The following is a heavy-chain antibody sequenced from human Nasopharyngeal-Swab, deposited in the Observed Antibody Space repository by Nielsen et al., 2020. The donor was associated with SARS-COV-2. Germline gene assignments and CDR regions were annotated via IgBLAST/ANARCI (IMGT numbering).Heavy chain of an antibody. CDR2: ISSSSSYI. D-gene: IGHD5-12*01. CDR1: GFTFSSYA. CDR3: ARDIEVATNDAFDI. J-gene: IGHJ3*02. Sequence: GGSLRLSCAASGFTFSSYAMSWVRQAPGKGLEWVSSISSSSSYIYYADSVKGRFTISRDNAKNSLYLQMNSLRAEDTAVYYCARDIEVATNDAFDIWGQGTMVTVSS. V-gene: IGHV3-21*01.